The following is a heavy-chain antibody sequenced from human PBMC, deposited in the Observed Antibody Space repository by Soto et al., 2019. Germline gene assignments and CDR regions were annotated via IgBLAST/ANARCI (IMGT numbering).Heavy chain of an antibody. Sequence: QPGGSLRLSCAASGFTFSSYGMHWVRQAPGKGLEWVAVISYDGSNKYYADTVKGRFTISRDNSKNTLYLQMNSLRAEDTSVYYCAKEGYSSSSFDYWGQGTLVTVSS. D-gene: IGHD6-6*01. CDR2: ISYDGSNK. V-gene: IGHV3-30*18. J-gene: IGHJ4*02. CDR3: AKEGYSSSSFDY. CDR1: GFTFSSYG.